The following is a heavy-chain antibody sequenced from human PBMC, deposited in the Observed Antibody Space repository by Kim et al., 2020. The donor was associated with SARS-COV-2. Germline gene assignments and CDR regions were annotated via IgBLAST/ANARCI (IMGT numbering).Heavy chain of an antibody. V-gene: IGHV4-34*01. Sequence: LKGRVTISVDTSKNQFSLKLSSVTAADTAVYYCARDHRIVVVVAATRFDYWGQGTLVTVSS. J-gene: IGHJ4*02. D-gene: IGHD2-15*01. CDR3: ARDHRIVVVVAATRFDY.